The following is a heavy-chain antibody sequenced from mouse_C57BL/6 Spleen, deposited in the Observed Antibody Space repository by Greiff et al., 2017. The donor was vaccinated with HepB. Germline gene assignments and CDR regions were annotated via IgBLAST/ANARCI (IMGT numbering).Heavy chain of an antibody. Sequence: DVKLVESGGDLVKPGGSLKLSCAASGFTFSSYGMSWVRQTPDKRLEWVATISSGGSYSYYPGSVKGRFTISRDNDKNNLYLHMSSLKSEDTAMYDCARPYDDYAMDYLGQGTSVNVSS. J-gene: IGHJ4*01. CDR3: ARPYDDYAMDY. CDR1: GFTFSSYG. V-gene: IGHV5-6*02. CDR2: ISSGGSYS. D-gene: IGHD2-14*01.